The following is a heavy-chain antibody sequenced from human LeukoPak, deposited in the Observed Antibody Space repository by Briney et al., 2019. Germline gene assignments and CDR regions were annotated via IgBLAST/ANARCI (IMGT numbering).Heavy chain of an antibody. J-gene: IGHJ4*02. CDR3: ARSTVTTPWYFDY. Sequence: SETLSLPCAVSGYSISSGYYWGWIRQPPGKGLEWIAIIYPSGSTYYNPSLKSRVTISVDTSKNQFSLKMTSVTAADTAVYYCARSTVTTPWYFDYWGQGTLVTVSS. V-gene: IGHV4-38-2*01. CDR2: IYPSGST. CDR1: GYSISSGYY. D-gene: IGHD4-11*01.